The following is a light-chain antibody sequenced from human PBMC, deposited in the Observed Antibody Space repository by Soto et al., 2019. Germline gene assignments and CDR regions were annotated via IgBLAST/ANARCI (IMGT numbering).Light chain of an antibody. CDR1: QGIRSY. CDR2: LAS. V-gene: IGKV1-9*01. CDR3: QYLNSFPLS. Sequence: QSPASLSASVGDRVTITCRASQGIRSYLAWYQQKPGKAPKLLIFLASTLQSGVPSRFSGSGSGTDFSLTINSLQPEDVATYYCQYLNSFPLSFGGGTKVDIK. J-gene: IGKJ4*01.